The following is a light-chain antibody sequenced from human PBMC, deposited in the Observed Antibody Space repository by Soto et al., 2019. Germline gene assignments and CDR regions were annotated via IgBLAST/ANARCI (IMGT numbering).Light chain of an antibody. CDR3: CSYTSSSTLV. Sequence: QSALTQPASVSGSPGQSITISCTGTSSDVGGYNSVSWYQQHPGKAPKLMIYEVSNRPSGVSNRFSGSKSGNTASLTISGLQADDEADYYCCSYTSSSTLVFGGGTKVTV. CDR2: EVS. CDR1: SSDVGGYNS. J-gene: IGLJ2*01. V-gene: IGLV2-14*01.